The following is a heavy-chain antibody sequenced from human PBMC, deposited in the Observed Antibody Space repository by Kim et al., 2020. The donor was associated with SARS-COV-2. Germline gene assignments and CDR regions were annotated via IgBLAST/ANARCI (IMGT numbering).Heavy chain of an antibody. Sequence: ASVKVSCKASGYTFTSYDINWVRQATGQGLEWMGWMNPNSGNTCYAQKFQGRVTMTRNTSISTAYMELSSLRSEDTAVYYCARVSHPITIFGVVITSGYYYYYYGMDVWGQGTTVTVSS. D-gene: IGHD3-3*01. CDR1: GYTFTSYD. J-gene: IGHJ6*02. CDR2: MNPNSGNT. CDR3: ARVSHPITIFGVVITSGYYYYYYGMDV. V-gene: IGHV1-8*01.